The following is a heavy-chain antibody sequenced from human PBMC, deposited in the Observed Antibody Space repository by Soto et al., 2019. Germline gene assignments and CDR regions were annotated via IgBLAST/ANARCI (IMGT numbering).Heavy chain of an antibody. V-gene: IGHV1-2*02. J-gene: IGHJ6*02. CDR2: INPHSGDT. CDR1: GYTFTDHY. D-gene: IGHD2-21*01. Sequence: QVQLVQSGAEVKKPGASVKVSYVASGYTFTDHYIHWVRQAPGQGLEWMGWINPHSGDTIYAQKFQGRVTLTRDRSISRAYGELSRLRSDGTAVYYCAGGRRVKFYGMDVWGRGRTVTGSS. CDR3: AGGRRVKFYGMDV.